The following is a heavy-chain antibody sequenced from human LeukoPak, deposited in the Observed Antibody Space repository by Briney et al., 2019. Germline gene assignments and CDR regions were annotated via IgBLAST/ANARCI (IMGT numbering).Heavy chain of an antibody. V-gene: IGHV4-39*07. CDR1: GGSISSSSYY. J-gene: IGHJ3*02. Sequence: SETLSLTCTVSGGSISSSSYYWGWIRQPPGKGLEWIGSIYYSGSTYYNPSLKSRVTISVDTSKNQFSLKLSSVTAADTAVYYCARASYSSSWYGGHAFDIWGQGTMVTVSS. D-gene: IGHD6-13*01. CDR2: IYYSGST. CDR3: ARASYSSSWYGGHAFDI.